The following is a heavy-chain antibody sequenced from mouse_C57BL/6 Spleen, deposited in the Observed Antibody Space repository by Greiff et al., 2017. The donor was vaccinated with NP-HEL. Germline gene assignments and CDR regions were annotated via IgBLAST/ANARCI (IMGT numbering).Heavy chain of an antibody. CDR1: GFTFSDYY. D-gene: IGHD4-1*01. CDR2: INYDGSST. J-gene: IGHJ4*01. V-gene: IGHV5-16*01. CDR3: ARVGDPLYAIDY. Sequence: EVKLVESEGGLVQPGSSMKLSCTASGFTFSDYYMAWVRQVPEKGLEWVANINYDGSSTYYLDSLKSRFIISRDNAKNILYLQMSSMKSEDTATYYCARVGDPLYAIDYWGQGTSVTVSS.